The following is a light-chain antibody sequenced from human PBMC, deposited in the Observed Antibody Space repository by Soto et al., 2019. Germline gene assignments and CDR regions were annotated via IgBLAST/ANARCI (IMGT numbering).Light chain of an antibody. Sequence: EIVMTQSPATLSVSPGERATLSCRASQSVGTFFAWYQQKPGQAPRLLIYDASNRATGIPARFSGSGSGTEFTLTISSLQSEDFAVYYCQQYGSSPRTFGGGTKVDIK. V-gene: IGKV3D-15*01. CDR2: DAS. CDR3: QQYGSSPRT. J-gene: IGKJ4*01. CDR1: QSVGTF.